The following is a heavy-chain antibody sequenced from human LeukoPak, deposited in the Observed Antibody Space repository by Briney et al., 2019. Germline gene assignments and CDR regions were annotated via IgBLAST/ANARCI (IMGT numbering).Heavy chain of an antibody. V-gene: IGHV1-69*13. J-gene: IGHJ6*02. CDR1: GGTFSSYA. D-gene: IGHD3-22*01. CDR3: ARAYYDSSGYPYYYYYYGMDV. Sequence: ASVKVSCKASGGTFSSYAISWVRQAPGQGLEWMGGIIPIFGTANYAQKFQGRVTITADESTSTAYMELSSLRSEDTAVYYCARAYYDSSGYPYYYYYYGMDVWGQGTTVTVSS. CDR2: IIPIFGTA.